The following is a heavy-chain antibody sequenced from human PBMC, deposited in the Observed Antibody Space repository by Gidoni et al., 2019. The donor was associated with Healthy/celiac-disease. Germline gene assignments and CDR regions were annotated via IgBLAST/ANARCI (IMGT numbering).Heavy chain of an antibody. J-gene: IGHJ4*02. Sequence: QITLKESGPTLVKPTQTLTLTCPFSGFSLSTSGVGGGWIRQPPGKALEWLALIDWNDDKRYSPSLKSRLTITKDTSKNQVVLTMTNMDPVDTATYYCAHSFGDGYNPGPFDYWGQGTLVTVSS. V-gene: IGHV2-5*01. D-gene: IGHD5-12*01. CDR3: AHSFGDGYNPGPFDY. CDR2: IDWNDDK. CDR1: GFSLSTSGVG.